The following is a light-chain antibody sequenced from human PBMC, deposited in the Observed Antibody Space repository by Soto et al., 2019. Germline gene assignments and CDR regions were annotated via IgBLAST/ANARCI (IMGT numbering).Light chain of an antibody. CDR3: QSYDSSLIYV. Sequence: QSVLTQPPSVSGAPGQRVTISCTGSSSNIGAGYDVHWYQQLPGTAPKLLIYGNSNRPSGVPDRFSGSKSGTSASLAISGLQAEDEADYYCQSYDSSLIYVFGTGTKVTLL. CDR2: GNS. J-gene: IGLJ1*01. CDR1: SSNIGAGYD. V-gene: IGLV1-40*01.